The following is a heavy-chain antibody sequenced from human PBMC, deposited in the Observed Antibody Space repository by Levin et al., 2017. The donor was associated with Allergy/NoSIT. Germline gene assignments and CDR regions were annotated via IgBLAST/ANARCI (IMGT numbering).Heavy chain of an antibody. CDR1: GFNLNTYG. CDR3: ARDLFGSSQY. CDR2: MQVDGSET. D-gene: IGHD1-26*01. V-gene: IGHV3-7*01. Sequence: GGSLRLSCAASGFNLNTYGMSWVRQAPGKGLEWVANMQVDGSETHYVDSGKGRFTISRDNAKNSLYLQMNSLRAEDTAVYYCARDLFGSSQYWGQGTLVTVSS. J-gene: IGHJ4*02.